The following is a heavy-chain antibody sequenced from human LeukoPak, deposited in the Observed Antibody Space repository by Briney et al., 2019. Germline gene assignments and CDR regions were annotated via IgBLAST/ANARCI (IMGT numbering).Heavy chain of an antibody. CDR3: ARVGSIAAAGTPDY. Sequence: MTGGSLRLSCAASGFTFSDYYMSWIRQAPGKGLEWVSYISSSGSTVYYADSVKGRFTISRDNAKNSLYLQMNSLRAEDTAVYYCARVGSIAAAGTPDYWGQGTLVTVSS. J-gene: IGHJ4*02. CDR2: ISSSGSTV. D-gene: IGHD6-13*01. CDR1: GFTFSDYY. V-gene: IGHV3-11*01.